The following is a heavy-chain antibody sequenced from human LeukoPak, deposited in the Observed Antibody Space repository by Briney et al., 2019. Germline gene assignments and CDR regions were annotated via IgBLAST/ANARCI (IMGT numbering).Heavy chain of an antibody. CDR3: AKLYGRITMIVVAKTDVAFDI. J-gene: IGHJ3*02. D-gene: IGHD3-22*01. Sequence: GGSLRLSCAASGFTFSSYGMHWVRQAPGKGLEWVAFIRYDGSNKYYADSVKGRFTISRDNSKNTLYLQMNSLRAEDTAVYYCAKLYGRITMIVVAKTDVAFDIWGQGTMVTVSS. CDR1: GFTFSSYG. V-gene: IGHV3-30*02. CDR2: IRYDGSNK.